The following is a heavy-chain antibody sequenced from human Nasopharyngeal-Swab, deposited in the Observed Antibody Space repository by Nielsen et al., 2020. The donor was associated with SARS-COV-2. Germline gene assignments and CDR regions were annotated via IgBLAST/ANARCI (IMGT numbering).Heavy chain of an antibody. CDR1: GFTFNNYN. D-gene: IGHD3-3*01. CDR3: ARDGLDYDFWSAYFMDV. CDR2: ISSSISYI. J-gene: IGHJ6*02. Sequence: GESLKTSCAASGFTFNNYNFNWVRQAPGKGLEGVSSISSSISYIYYADSVKGRFTISRDKAKNSLYRQMNSLRAEDTAVYYCARDGLDYDFWSAYFMDVWGQGTTVTVSS. V-gene: IGHV3-21*01.